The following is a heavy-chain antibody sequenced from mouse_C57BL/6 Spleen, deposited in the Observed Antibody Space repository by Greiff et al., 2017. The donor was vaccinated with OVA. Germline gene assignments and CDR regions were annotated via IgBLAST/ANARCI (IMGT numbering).Heavy chain of an antibody. CDR2: ISNLAYSI. CDR3: ARRWGYYAMDY. J-gene: IGHJ4*01. Sequence: EVMLVESGGGLVQPGGSLKLSCAASGFTFSDYGMAWVRQAPRKGPEWVAFISNLAYSIYYADTVTGRFTISRENAKNTLYLEMSSLRSEDTAMYYCARRWGYYAMDYWGQGTSLTVSS. V-gene: IGHV5-15*04. CDR1: GFTFSDYG.